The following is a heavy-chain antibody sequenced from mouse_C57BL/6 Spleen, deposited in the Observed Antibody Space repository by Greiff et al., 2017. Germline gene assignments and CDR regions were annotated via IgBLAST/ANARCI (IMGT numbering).Heavy chain of an antibody. D-gene: IGHD1-1*01. CDR3: ARLACITTVVGPFDY. Sequence: QVQLQQSGPELVKPGASVTISCKASGYAFSSSWMNWVKQRPGKGLEWIGRIYPGDGDTNYNGKLQGKATLTADKASSTAYMQLSCLTSEDSAVYFCARLACITTVVGPFDYWGQGTTLTVSS. V-gene: IGHV1-82*01. CDR2: IYPGDGDT. J-gene: IGHJ2*01. CDR1: GYAFSSSW.